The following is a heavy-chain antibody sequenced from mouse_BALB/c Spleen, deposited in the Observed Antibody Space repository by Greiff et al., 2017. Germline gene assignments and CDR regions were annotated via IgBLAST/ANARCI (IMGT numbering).Heavy chain of an antibody. Sequence: EVHLVESGGDLVKPGGSLKLSCAASGFTFSSYGMSWVRQTPDKRLEWVATISSGGSYTYYPDSVKGRFTISRDNAKNTLYLQMSSLKSEDTAMYYCARHDSSGSEFAYWGQGTLVTVSA. D-gene: IGHD3-2*01. CDR1: GFTFSSYG. V-gene: IGHV5-6*01. CDR3: ARHDSSGSEFAY. J-gene: IGHJ3*01. CDR2: ISSGGSYT.